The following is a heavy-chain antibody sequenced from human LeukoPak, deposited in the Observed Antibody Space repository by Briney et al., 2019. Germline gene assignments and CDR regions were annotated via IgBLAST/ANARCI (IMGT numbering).Heavy chain of an antibody. D-gene: IGHD3/OR15-3a*01. Sequence: GRSLRLSCAASGFTFSNYAMHWVRQAPGKGLEWVALISYDGSHKYYADSVKGRFTISRDNSKNTLYLQMNSLRAEDTAVYYCARDRVKWTGYDYYYYGLDVWGQGTTVTVSS. J-gene: IGHJ6*02. CDR3: ARDRVKWTGYDYYYYGLDV. V-gene: IGHV3-30*04. CDR2: ISYDGSHK. CDR1: GFTFSNYA.